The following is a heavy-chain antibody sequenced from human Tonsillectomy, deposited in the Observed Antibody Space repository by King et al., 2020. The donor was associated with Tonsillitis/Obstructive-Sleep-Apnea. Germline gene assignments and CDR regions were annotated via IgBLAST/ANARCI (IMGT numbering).Heavy chain of an antibody. D-gene: IGHD3-22*01. CDR1: GDSVSSNSAA. V-gene: IGHV6-1*01. CDR3: ARDYDYYDSSGYYHTWFDP. Sequence: VQLPQSGPGLVKPSQTLSLPCAISGDSVSSNSAAWNGIRKSPSRGLEWLGRTYYRSKWYNDYAVSVKSRITINPDTSKNQFSLQLNSVTPEATAVYYCARDYDYYDSSGYYHTWFDPWGQGPLVTVSS. J-gene: IGHJ5*02. CDR2: TYYRSKWYN.